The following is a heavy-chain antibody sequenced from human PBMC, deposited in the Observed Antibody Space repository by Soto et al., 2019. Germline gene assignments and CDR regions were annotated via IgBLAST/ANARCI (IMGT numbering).Heavy chain of an antibody. CDR3: VRPYTMVDAFDI. CDR1: GYSFTTYW. Sequence: GESLKISCKVSGYSFTTYWIGWVRQMPGKGLEWMGVIYPGDSDTRYSPSFQGQVTISADKSISTAYLQWRSLKASDTAIYYCVRPYTMVDAFDIWGQGTMVTVSS. V-gene: IGHV5-51*01. J-gene: IGHJ3*02. D-gene: IGHD3-10*01. CDR2: IYPGDSDT.